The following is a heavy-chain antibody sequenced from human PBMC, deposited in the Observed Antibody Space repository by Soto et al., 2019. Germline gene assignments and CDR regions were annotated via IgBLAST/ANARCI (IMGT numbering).Heavy chain of an antibody. Sequence: SETLSLTCTVSGGSIISYYWSWIRQPPGKGLEWIGYIYDSGSTSYNPSLKSRVTISVDTSKNQFSLKLSSVTAADTAVYYCARGGGYYFCIGYYGGHYFDYCGQGSPVPVSA. D-gene: IGHD3-3*01. CDR3: ARGGGYYFCIGYYGGHYFDY. J-gene: IGHJ4*02. CDR1: GGSIISYY. V-gene: IGHV4-59*01. CDR2: IYDSGST.